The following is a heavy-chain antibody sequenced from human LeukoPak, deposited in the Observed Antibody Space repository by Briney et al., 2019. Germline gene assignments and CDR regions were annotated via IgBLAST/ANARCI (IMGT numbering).Heavy chain of an antibody. CDR3: ARVVVVTYGMDV. CDR2: INWNGGST. CDR1: GFTFDDYG. V-gene: IGHV3-20*01. Sequence: GGSLRLSCAASGFTFDDYGMGWVRQAPGKGLEWVSGINWNGGSTGYADSVKGRFTISRDNAKNSLYLQMNSLRAEDTALYHCARVVVVTYGMDVWGQGTTVTVSS. J-gene: IGHJ6*02. D-gene: IGHD2-2*01.